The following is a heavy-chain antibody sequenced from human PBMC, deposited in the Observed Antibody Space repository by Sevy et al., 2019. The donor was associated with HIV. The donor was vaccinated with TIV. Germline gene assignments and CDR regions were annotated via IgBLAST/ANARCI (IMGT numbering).Heavy chain of an antibody. J-gene: IGHJ3*02. D-gene: IGHD3-3*01. CDR1: GFTFSSYG. Sequence: GGSLRLSCAASGFTFSSYGMHWVRQAPGKGLEWVAVIWYDGSNKYYADSVKVRFTISRDNSKNTLYLQMNSLRAEDTAVYYCARESYYDFWSGYVHAFDIWGQGTMVTVSS. CDR2: IWYDGSNK. CDR3: ARESYYDFWSGYVHAFDI. V-gene: IGHV3-33*01.